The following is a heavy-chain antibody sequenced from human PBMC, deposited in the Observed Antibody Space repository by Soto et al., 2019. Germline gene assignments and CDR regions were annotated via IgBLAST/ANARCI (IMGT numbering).Heavy chain of an antibody. V-gene: IGHV4-38-2*02. CDR1: GFSISSGYF. Sequence: SETLSLTCAVSGFSISSGYFWGWLRQPPGKGPEWLGSSYHSGTTYYTPSVKGRVTISVDTSKNQFSLKMSSVTAADTAVYYCARDSSGYYWFDPWGQGTRVTVSS. CDR2: SYHSGTT. CDR3: ARDSSGYYWFDP. J-gene: IGHJ5*02. D-gene: IGHD3-22*01.